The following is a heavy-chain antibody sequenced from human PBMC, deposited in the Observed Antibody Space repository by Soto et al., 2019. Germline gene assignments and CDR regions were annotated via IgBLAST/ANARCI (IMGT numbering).Heavy chain of an antibody. V-gene: IGHV3-33*01. CDR2: IWYDGSNK. J-gene: IGHJ6*02. CDR1: GFTFSSYG. Sequence: QVQLVEAGGGVVQPGRSLRLSCAASGFTFSSYGMHWDRQAPGKGLEWVAVIWYDGSNKYYVDSVKGRFTISRDNSKSTLYLQMNSLRAEDTAVYYCARDSNYGMDVWGQGTTVTVSS. CDR3: ARDSNYGMDV.